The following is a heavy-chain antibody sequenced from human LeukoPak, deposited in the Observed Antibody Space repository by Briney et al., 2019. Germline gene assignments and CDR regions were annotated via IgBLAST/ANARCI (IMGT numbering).Heavy chain of an antibody. D-gene: IGHD4-17*01. J-gene: IGHJ4*02. V-gene: IGHV4-61*08. Sequence: SETLSLTCTVTGGSVSSAGYYWSWIRQPPGKGLEWIGYIYYSGSTNYNPSLKSRVTISVDTSKNQFSLKLSSVTAADTAVYYCARALNDYGDICFDYWGQGTRVTVSS. CDR1: GGSVSSAGYY. CDR2: IYYSGST. CDR3: ARALNDYGDICFDY.